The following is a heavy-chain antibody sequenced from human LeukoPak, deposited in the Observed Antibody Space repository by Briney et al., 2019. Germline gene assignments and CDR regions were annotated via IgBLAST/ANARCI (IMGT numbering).Heavy chain of an antibody. V-gene: IGHV3-30*18. Sequence: GGSLRLSCAASGFTFSSYGMHWVRQAPGKGLEWVAVISYDGSNKYYADSVKGRFIISRDNSKNTLYLQMNSLRAEDTAVYFCAKASLADYYHYYGMDVWGQGTTVTVSS. CDR3: AKASLADYYHYYGMDV. CDR2: ISYDGSNK. J-gene: IGHJ6*02. D-gene: IGHD6-19*01. CDR1: GFTFSSYG.